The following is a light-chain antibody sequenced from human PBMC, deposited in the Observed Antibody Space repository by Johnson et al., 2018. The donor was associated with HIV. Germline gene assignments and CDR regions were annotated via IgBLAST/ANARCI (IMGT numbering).Light chain of an antibody. CDR2: DNN. Sequence: QPPSVSAAPGQKVTISCSGSSSNIGNNYVSWYQQLPGTAPKLLIYDNNKRPSGIPDRFSGSRSGTSATLGITGLQTGDEADYYCGTWDSSLSAGVFGTGTKVTVL. J-gene: IGLJ1*01. CDR3: GTWDSSLSAGV. CDR1: SSNIGNNY. V-gene: IGLV1-51*01.